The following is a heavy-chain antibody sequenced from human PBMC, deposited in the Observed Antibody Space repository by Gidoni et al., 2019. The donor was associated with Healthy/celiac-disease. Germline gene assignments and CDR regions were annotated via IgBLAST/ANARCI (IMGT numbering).Heavy chain of an antibody. Sequence: QVQLLESGGGLVKPGGSLRLSCAASGFTFCDYYMTWIRPAQGKGLEWVSYRSSRGSTIYYEESVKGRFTISRDNAKNSMYLQRNSLRAEDTAVYYCARDHRPCPYYYGSGRGYYYYGMDVWGQGTTVTVSS. D-gene: IGHD3-10*01. J-gene: IGHJ6*02. CDR3: ARDHRPCPYYYGSGRGYYYYGMDV. V-gene: IGHV3-11*01. CDR2: RSSRGSTI. CDR1: GFTFCDYY.